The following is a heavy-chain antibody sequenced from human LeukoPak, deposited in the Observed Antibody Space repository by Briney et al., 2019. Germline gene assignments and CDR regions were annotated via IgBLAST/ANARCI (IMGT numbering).Heavy chain of an antibody. CDR1: GGSISSGDYY. V-gene: IGHV4-30-4*08. J-gene: IGHJ4*02. CDR3: ARERGYYYDSSGYYYFDY. Sequence: SETLSLTCTISGGSISSGDYYWSWIRQPPGKGLEWIGYIYYSGSTYYNPSLESRVTISVDTSKNQFSLKLSSVTAADTAVYYCARERGYYYDSSGYYYFDYWGQGTLVTVSS. CDR2: IYYSGST. D-gene: IGHD3-22*01.